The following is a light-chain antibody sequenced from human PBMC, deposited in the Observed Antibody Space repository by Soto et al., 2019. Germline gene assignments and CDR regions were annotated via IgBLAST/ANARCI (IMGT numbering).Light chain of an antibody. CDR3: QQYYSLPLT. J-gene: IGKJ4*01. V-gene: IGKV4-1*01. CDR2: WAS. CDR1: KRVLYSANNWNY. Sequence: DIVMTQSPESLTVSLGERATLNCNSSKRVLYSANNWNYLGWYQKKPGQPPKLLIYWASTRGSGVPDRFNGSGSGTDFTLTISSLQAEDVAVYYCQQYYSLPLTFGGGTKVDIK.